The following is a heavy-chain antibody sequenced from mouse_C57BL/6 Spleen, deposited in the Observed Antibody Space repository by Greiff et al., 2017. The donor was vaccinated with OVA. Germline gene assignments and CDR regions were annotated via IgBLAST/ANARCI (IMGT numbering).Heavy chain of an antibody. CDR3: ARLGDYGRFAY. D-gene: IGHD2-4*01. V-gene: IGHV5-9*01. Sequence: EVQGVESGGGLVKPGGSLKLSCAASGFTFSSYTMSWVRQTPEKRLEWVATISGGGGNTYYPDSVKGRFTISRDNAKNTLYLQMSSLRSEDTALYYCARLGDYGRFAYWGQGTLVTVSA. CDR2: ISGGGGNT. CDR1: GFTFSSYT. J-gene: IGHJ3*01.